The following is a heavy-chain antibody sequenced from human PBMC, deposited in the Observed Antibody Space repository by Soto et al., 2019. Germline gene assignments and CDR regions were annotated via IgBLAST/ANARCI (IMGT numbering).Heavy chain of an antibody. V-gene: IGHV1-69*13. Sequence: SVKVCCKASGGTFSSYAISWVRQAPGQGLEWMGGIIPIFGTANYAQKFQGRVTITADESTSTAYMELSSLRSEDTAVYYCARVSGGSSSWYFWFDPWGQGTLVTVSS. CDR3: ARVSGGSSSWYFWFDP. D-gene: IGHD6-13*01. CDR1: GGTFSSYA. J-gene: IGHJ5*02. CDR2: IIPIFGTA.